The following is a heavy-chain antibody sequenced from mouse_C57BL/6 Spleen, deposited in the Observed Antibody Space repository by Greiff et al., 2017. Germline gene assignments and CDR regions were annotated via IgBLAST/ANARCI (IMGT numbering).Heavy chain of an antibody. V-gene: IGHV1-26*01. Sequence: VQLQQSGPELVKPGASVKISCKASGYTFTDYYMNWVKQSHGKSLEWIGDINPKNGGTSYNQKFKGKAPLTVDKSSSTAYMELRSLTSEDSAVYYCARSSIYYYGSSYFDYWGQGTTLTVSS. J-gene: IGHJ2*01. CDR1: GYTFTDYY. D-gene: IGHD1-1*01. CDR3: ARSSIYYYGSSYFDY. CDR2: INPKNGGT.